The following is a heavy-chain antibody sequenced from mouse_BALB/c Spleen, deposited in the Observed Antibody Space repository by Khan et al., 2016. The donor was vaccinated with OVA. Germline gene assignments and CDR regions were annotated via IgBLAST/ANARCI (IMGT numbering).Heavy chain of an antibody. CDR1: GYSITSDYA. J-gene: IGHJ3*01. CDR3: AMGRTY. CDR2: ISYSGST. D-gene: IGHD4-1*01. V-gene: IGHV3-2*02. Sequence: EVQLQVSGPGLVKPSQSLSLTCTVTGYSITSDYAWNWIRQFPGNKLEWMGYISYSGSTSYNPSLKSRFSISRDTSKNQFFLQLNSVTTEDTATYYCAMGRTYWGQGTLVTVSA.